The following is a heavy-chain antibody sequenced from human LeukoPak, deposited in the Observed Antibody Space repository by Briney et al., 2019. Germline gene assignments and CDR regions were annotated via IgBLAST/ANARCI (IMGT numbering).Heavy chain of an antibody. V-gene: IGHV3-21*01. D-gene: IGHD6-13*01. CDR1: GFTFSSYS. CDR3: ARLAAVGTTIYY. CDR2: ICSSSSYI. J-gene: IGHJ4*02. Sequence: GGSLRLSCAASGFTFSSYSMNWVRQAPGKGLEWVSSICSSSSYIYYADSVKGRFTISRDNAKNSLYLQMNSLRAEDTAVYYCARLAAVGTTIYYWGQGTLVTVSS.